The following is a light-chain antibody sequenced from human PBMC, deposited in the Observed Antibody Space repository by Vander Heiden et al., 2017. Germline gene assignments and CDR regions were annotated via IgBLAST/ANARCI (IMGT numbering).Light chain of an antibody. J-gene: IGLJ1*01. V-gene: IGLV3-21*03. CDR3: QVWDSSSEHYV. CDR1: NIGTKS. Sequence: SYLLTQPPSVSVAPEKTAKMTCGEKNIGTKSVQWYQQKPGQAPVLVVYDDNHRPSGIPERFSGSNSGNTATLTISRVEAGDEADYYCQVWDSSSEHYVFGPGTKVTVL. CDR2: DDN.